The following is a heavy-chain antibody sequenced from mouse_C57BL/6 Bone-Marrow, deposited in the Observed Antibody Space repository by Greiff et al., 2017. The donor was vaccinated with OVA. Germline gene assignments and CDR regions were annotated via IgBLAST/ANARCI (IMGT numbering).Heavy chain of an antibody. CDR2: ILPGSGST. V-gene: IGHV1-9*01. J-gene: IGHJ2*01. CDR3: ARWEYYGSDCDD. Sequence: QVQLQQSGAELMKPGASVKLSCKATGYTFTGYWIEWVKQRPGHGLEWIGEILPGSGSTNYTEKFKGKATFTADTSSNTAYMQLSSLTTEDSAIYYCARWEYYGSDCDDWGQGTTLTVSS. D-gene: IGHD1-1*01. CDR1: GYTFTGYW.